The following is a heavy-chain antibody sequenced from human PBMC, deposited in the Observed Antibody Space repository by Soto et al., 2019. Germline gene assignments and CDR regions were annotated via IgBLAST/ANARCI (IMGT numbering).Heavy chain of an antibody. CDR2: ISSSGYI. CDR1: GFNFNSYT. V-gene: IGHV3-21*01. D-gene: IGHD2-15*01. J-gene: IGHJ6*02. Sequence: GGSLRLSCAASGFNFNSYTINWVRQAPGKRLEWLSSISSSGYIFSTDSVRGRFTISRDNAKNSVYLQINSLRAEDTAVYSCARDCSGGSCYPGMDVWGQGTAVTVSS. CDR3: ARDCSGGSCYPGMDV.